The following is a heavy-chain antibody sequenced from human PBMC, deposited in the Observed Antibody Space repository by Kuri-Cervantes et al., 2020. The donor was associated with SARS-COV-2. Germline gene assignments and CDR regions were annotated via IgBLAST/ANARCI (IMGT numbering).Heavy chain of an antibody. Sequence: GESLKISCAAPGFTFSSYAMSWVRQAPGKGLEWVSAISGSGGSTYYADSVKGGFTISRDNFKNTLYLQMKRLRAEDTAVYYCAKAHRVGATTGYFDYWGQGTLVTVSS. CDR2: ISGSGGST. CDR1: GFTFSSYA. D-gene: IGHD1-26*01. CDR3: AKAHRVGATTGYFDY. V-gene: IGHV3-23*01. J-gene: IGHJ4*02.